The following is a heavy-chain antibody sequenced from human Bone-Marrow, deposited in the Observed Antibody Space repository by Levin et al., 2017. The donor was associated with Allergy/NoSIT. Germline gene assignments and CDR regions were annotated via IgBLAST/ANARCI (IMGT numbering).Heavy chain of an antibody. Sequence: HPGESLKISCAASGFTFSSYNMNWVRQAPGKGLEWVSYISSSSSTIYYADSVKGRFTISRDNAKNSLFLQMNSLRAEDTAVYYCARDMGGTEVHWFDPWGQGTLVTVSS. J-gene: IGHJ5*02. CDR2: ISSSSSTI. V-gene: IGHV3-48*01. CDR3: ARDMGGTEVHWFDP. CDR1: GFTFSSYN. D-gene: IGHD3-10*01.